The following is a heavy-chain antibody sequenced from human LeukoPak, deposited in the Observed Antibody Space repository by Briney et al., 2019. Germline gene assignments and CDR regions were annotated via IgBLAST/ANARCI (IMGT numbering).Heavy chain of an antibody. CDR2: ISAYNGNT. J-gene: IGHJ4*02. D-gene: IGHD6-13*01. V-gene: IGHV1-18*01. Sequence: EASVKVSCKASGYTFTSYEISWVRQAPGQGLEWMGCISAYNGNTNYAQKLQGRVTMTTDTSTSTAYMELRRLRSDDTAVYYCARAYSGTWYYFDYWGQGTLVTVSS. CDR1: GYTFTSYE. CDR3: ARAYSGTWYYFDY.